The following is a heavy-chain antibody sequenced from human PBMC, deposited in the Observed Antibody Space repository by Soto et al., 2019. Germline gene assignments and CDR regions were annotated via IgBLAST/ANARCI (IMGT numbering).Heavy chain of an antibody. V-gene: IGHV1-18*01. D-gene: IGHD7-27*01. CDR1: GYTFNTFG. CDR3: ARGWGKYLGVNDF. J-gene: IGHJ4*02. CDR2: VSGYSDKR. Sequence: IQLVQSAGEVKRPGASVKVSCKASGYTFNTFGITWVRQAPGQGLEWMGCVSGYSDKRDYSRKLQDRITLTADPSTTTSYMGLRRLTSDDTAVYYCARGWGKYLGVNDFWGQGTLVTVSS.